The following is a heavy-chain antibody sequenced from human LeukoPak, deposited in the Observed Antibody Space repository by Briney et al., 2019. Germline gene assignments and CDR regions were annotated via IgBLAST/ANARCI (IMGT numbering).Heavy chain of an antibody. V-gene: IGHV4-59*08. CDR2: IHDSGTT. CDR1: GGSISGYY. J-gene: IGHJ4*02. Sequence: LPETLSLTCTVSGGSISGYYWTWIRQPPGKGLHYIGYIHDSGTTSYNPSLMSRVTISVDTSKNQFSLKLSSVTAADTAVYYCARGSAAMANDYWGQGTLVTVSS. CDR3: ARGSAAMANDY. D-gene: IGHD5-18*01.